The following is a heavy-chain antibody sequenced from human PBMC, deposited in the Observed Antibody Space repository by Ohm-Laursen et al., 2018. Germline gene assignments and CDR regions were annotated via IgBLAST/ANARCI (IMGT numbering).Heavy chain of an antibody. Sequence: SLRLSCVPSAFTFRRYEMNRVRQAPAKGLAWVSYISSTCSSLNYADIVKRRCTISRDNAKNSLYLHMNSLRAEDTAVDYFVRDRDSSGPNDAFDIWGQGTMVTVSS. CDR3: VRDRDSSGPNDAFDI. CDR1: AFTFRRYE. D-gene: IGHD3-22*01. CDR2: ISSTCSSL. J-gene: IGHJ3*02. V-gene: IGHV3-48*03.